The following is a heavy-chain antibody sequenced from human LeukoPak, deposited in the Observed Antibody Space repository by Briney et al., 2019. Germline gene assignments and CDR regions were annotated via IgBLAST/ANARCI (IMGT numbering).Heavy chain of an antibody. J-gene: IGHJ4*02. D-gene: IGHD3-9*01. CDR2: IAIDGSTT. V-gene: IGHV3-74*01. Sequence: PGGSLRLSCAASGFTLSSSWMHWVRQAPGKGLVRVSRIAIDGSTTTYADSVKGRFTISRDDAKNTLYLQMNSLRAEDTAVYYCARDLTGGDDYWGQGTLVTVSS. CDR1: GFTLSSSW. CDR3: ARDLTGGDDY.